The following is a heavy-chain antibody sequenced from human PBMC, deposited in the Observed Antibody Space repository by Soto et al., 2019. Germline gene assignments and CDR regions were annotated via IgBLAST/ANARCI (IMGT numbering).Heavy chain of an antibody. J-gene: IGHJ4*02. CDR1: GDSVSSNSAA. CDR2: TYYRSKWYN. D-gene: IGHD6-6*01. Sequence: SQTLSLTCAISGDSVSSNSAAWNWIRQSPSRGLEWLGRTYYRSKWYNDYAVSVKSRITINPDTSKNQFSLQLNSVTPEDTAVYYCARDLPGLISSSSPFDYWGQGTLITVSS. V-gene: IGHV6-1*01. CDR3: ARDLPGLISSSSPFDY.